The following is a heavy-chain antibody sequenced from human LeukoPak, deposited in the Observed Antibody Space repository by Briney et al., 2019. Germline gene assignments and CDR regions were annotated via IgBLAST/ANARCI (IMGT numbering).Heavy chain of an antibody. D-gene: IGHD3-3*01. CDR2: ISGSGGST. CDR3: AKPQFDFWSGYYTHYFDY. CDR1: GFTFSSYA. V-gene: IGHV3-23*01. J-gene: IGHJ4*02. Sequence: GGSLRLSCAASGFTFSSYAMSWVRQAPGKGLEWVSAISGSGGSTYYADSVKGRFTISRDNSKNTLYLQMNSLRAEDTAVYYCAKPQFDFWSGYYTHYFDYWGQGTLVTVSS.